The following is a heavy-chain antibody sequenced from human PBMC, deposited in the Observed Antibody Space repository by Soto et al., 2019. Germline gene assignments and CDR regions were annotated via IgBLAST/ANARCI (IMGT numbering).Heavy chain of an antibody. CDR1: GFTFSSYA. Sequence: GGSLRLSCAASGFTFSSYAMSWVRQAPGKGLEWVSAISGSGGSTYYADSVKGRFTISRDNSKNTLYLQMNSLRAEDTAVYYCAKGAGNGDQDYYYYYMDVWGKGTTVTVSS. J-gene: IGHJ6*03. CDR3: AKGAGNGDQDYYYYYMDV. CDR2: ISGSGGST. V-gene: IGHV3-23*01. D-gene: IGHD4-17*01.